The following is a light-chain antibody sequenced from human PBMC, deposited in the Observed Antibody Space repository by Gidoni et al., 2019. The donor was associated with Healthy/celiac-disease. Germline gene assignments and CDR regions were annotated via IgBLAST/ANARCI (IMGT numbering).Light chain of an antibody. J-gene: IGKJ3*01. Sequence: DIQMTQSPSSLSASVGDRVTITCRASQSISSYLNWYQQKPGKATKLLIYAASSLQSGVPSRFSGSGSGTDFTLTISSLQPEDFATYYCQQSYSTLITFXPXTKVDIK. V-gene: IGKV1-39*01. CDR3: QQSYSTLIT. CDR1: QSISSY. CDR2: AAS.